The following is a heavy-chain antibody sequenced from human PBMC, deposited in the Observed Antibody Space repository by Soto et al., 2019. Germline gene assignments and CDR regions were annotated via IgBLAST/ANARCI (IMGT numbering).Heavy chain of an antibody. V-gene: IGHV4-34*01. Sequence: SETLSLTCAVYGGSFSGYYWSWIRQPPGKGLEWIGEINHSGSTNYNPSLKSRVTISVDTSKNQFSLKLSSVTAADTAVYYCARAELIAAAGTNPFDYWGQGTLVTVSS. D-gene: IGHD6-13*01. CDR2: INHSGST. CDR3: ARAELIAAAGTNPFDY. CDR1: GGSFSGYY. J-gene: IGHJ4*02.